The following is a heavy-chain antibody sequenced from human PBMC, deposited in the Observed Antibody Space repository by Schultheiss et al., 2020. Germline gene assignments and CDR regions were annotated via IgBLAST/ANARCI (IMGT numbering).Heavy chain of an antibody. V-gene: IGHV4-59*01. CDR3: AKGVRGVISAFDI. D-gene: IGHD3-10*01. Sequence: SETLSLTCTVSGGSISSYYWSWIRQPPGKGLEWIGYIYYSGSTNYNPSLKSRVTISVDTSKNQFSLKLSSVTAADTAVYYCAKGVRGVISAFDIWGQGTMVNGSS. CDR2: IYYSGST. J-gene: IGHJ3*02. CDR1: GGSISSYY.